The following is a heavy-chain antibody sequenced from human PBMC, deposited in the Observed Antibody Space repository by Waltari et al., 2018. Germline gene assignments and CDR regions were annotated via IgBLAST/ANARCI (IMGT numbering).Heavy chain of an antibody. CDR3: AKISSGYYGMDV. V-gene: IGHV3-23*01. CDR1: GFTFNSYA. D-gene: IGHD3-16*02. CDR2: ISGSGGRI. J-gene: IGHJ6*02. Sequence: EVQVLESGGGLIQPGGSLRLSCAASGFTFNSYAMSWVRQAPGEVVEWVSLISGSGGRINYADSVKGRFTISRDNSKNTLDLQMNSLRAEDTAVYYCAKISSGYYGMDVWGQGTTVTVSS.